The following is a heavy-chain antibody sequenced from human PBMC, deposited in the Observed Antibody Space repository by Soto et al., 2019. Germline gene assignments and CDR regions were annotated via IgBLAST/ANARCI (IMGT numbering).Heavy chain of an antibody. CDR3: ARHACYNSGPCHLSY. Sequence: GESLKISCKASGYSFTNYWISWVRQMPGKGLEWMGKIDPSDSYTKYSPSFQGHVTISADKSISIAHLQWSSLEASDTAMYYCARHACYNSGPCHLSYWRQGSLVTVSS. V-gene: IGHV5-10-1*01. D-gene: IGHD3-10*01. CDR2: IDPSDSYT. J-gene: IGHJ4*02. CDR1: GYSFTNYW.